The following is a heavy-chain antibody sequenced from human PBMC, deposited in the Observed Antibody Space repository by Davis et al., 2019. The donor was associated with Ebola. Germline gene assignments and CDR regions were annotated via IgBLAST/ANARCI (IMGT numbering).Heavy chain of an antibody. J-gene: IGHJ4*02. D-gene: IGHD5-18*01. CDR3: ARGAAMANFDF. CDR2: IYHSGST. V-gene: IGHV4-30-2*01. Sequence: PSQTLSLTCTVSAGSITGVGYSWNWIRQPPGRGLEWIGYIYHSGSTYYNPSLESRVSISLGRSKKQFFLILNSVSAADTAIYYCARGAAMANFDFWGQGTLVTVSS. CDR1: AGSITGVGYS.